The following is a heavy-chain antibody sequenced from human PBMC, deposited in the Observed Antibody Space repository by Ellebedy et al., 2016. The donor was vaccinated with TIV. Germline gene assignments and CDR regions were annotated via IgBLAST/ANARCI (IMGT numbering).Heavy chain of an antibody. D-gene: IGHD5-24*01. Sequence: GESLKISCAASGFTFSSYSMNWVRQTPGKGLEWVSSISSTSYYIYYADSVKGRFTISRDNPKNTLYLQMNSLRVEDTAVYYCATQLWNTEFWGQGTLVIVSS. CDR2: ISSTSYYI. CDR3: ATQLWNTEF. CDR1: GFTFSSYS. J-gene: IGHJ4*02. V-gene: IGHV3-21*04.